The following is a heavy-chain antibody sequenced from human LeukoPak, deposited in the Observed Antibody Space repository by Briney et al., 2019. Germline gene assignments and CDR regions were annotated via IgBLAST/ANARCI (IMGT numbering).Heavy chain of an antibody. J-gene: IGHJ4*02. V-gene: IGHV1-69*13. D-gene: IGHD3-10*01. Sequence: ASVKVSCKASGYTFTSYGISWVRQAPGQGLEWMGGIIPIFGTANYAQKFQGRVTITADESTSTAYMELSSLRSEDTAVYYCASSYYYGSYTSLAYWGQGTLVTVSS. CDR2: IIPIFGTA. CDR1: GYTFTSYG. CDR3: ASSYYYGSYTSLAY.